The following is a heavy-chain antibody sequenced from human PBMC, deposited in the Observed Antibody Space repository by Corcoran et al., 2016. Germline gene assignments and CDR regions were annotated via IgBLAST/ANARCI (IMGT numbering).Heavy chain of an antibody. CDR3: ASGRSTVN. J-gene: IGHJ4*02. Sequence: EVQLVESGGGLVQPGGSLRLSCAASGFTFSNFWMTWVRQAPGKGLEWVANMNQDGSERYYVDSVKGRFTISRDNAKNSLYLQMNSLRAEDTAVYYGASGRSTVNWGLGTLVTVSS. CDR2: MNQDGSER. CDR1: GFTFSNFW. V-gene: IGHV3-7*03. D-gene: IGHD4-4*01.